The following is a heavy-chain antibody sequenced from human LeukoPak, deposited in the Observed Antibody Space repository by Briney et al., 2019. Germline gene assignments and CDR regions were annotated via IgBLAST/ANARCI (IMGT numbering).Heavy chain of an antibody. V-gene: IGHV1-69*02. D-gene: IGHD3-22*01. Sequence: ASVKVSCKASGDTSRDYSINWVRQAPGQGLEWMGMIIPILGIANNAQRDQARVTITADKSTNTAYMELSSLKSEDTAIYYCAIDFDTSGNFDSWGQGTQVTVSS. CDR1: GDTSRDYS. CDR2: IIPILGIA. J-gene: IGHJ4*02. CDR3: AIDFDTSGNFDS.